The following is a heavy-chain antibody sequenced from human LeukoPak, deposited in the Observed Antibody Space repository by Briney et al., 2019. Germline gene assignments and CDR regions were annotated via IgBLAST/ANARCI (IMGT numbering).Heavy chain of an antibody. D-gene: IGHD3-10*01. J-gene: IGHJ5*02. Sequence: SETLSLTCTVSGGSISSYYWSWIRQPAGKGLEWIGRIYTSGSTNYNPSLKSRVTMSVDTSKNQFSLKLSSVTAADTAVYYCARDSVGATMVRGVILGWFDPWGQGTLVTVSS. CDR1: GGSISSYY. V-gene: IGHV4-4*07. CDR2: IYTSGST. CDR3: ARDSVGATMVRGVILGWFDP.